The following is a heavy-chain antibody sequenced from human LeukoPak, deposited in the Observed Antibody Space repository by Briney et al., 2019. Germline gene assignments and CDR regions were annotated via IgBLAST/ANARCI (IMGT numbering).Heavy chain of an antibody. Sequence: SETLSLTCTVSGYSISSGYYWGWIRQPPGKGLEWIGSIYHSGSTYYNPSLKSRVTISVDTSKNQFSLKLSSVTAADTAVYYCARLGSGWGNYFDYWGQGTLVTVSS. J-gene: IGHJ4*02. CDR1: GYSISSGYY. CDR3: ARLGSGWGNYFDY. V-gene: IGHV4-38-2*02. D-gene: IGHD6-19*01. CDR2: IYHSGST.